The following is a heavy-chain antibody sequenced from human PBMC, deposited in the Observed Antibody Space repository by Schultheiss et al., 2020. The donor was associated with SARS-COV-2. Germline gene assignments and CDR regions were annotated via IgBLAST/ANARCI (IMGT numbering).Heavy chain of an antibody. J-gene: IGHJ6*02. D-gene: IGHD2-21*02. CDR3: ARNPPATATSYYGMDV. CDR2: FSWSGSRT. Sequence: GGSLRLSCAASGFTFSNSDMNWVHQAPGKGLEWVSGFSWSGSRTHYADSVKGRLIISRDNAKNSLYLQMNSLRDEDTAVYYCARNPPATATSYYGMDVWGQGTTVTVSS. V-gene: IGHV3-35*01. CDR1: GFTFSNSD.